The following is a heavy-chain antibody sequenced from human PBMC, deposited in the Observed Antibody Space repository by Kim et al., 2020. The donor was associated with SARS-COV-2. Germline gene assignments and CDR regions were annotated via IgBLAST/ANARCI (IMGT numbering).Heavy chain of an antibody. D-gene: IGHD4-17*01. J-gene: IGHJ2*01. CDR1: GGSISSYY. Sequence: SETLSLTCTVSGGSISSYYWSWIRQPPGKGLEWIGYIYYSGSTNYNPPLKSRVTISVDTSKNQFSLKLSSVTAADTAVYYCARDISPKPQGGTVTTSRRRWYFDLWGRGTLVPVSS. CDR3: ARDISPKPQGGTVTTSRRRWYFDL. CDR2: IYYSGST. V-gene: IGHV4-59*01.